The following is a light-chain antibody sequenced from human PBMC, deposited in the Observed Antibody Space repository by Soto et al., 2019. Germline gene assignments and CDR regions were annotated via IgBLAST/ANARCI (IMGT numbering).Light chain of an antibody. CDR1: TSNIGAGFD. J-gene: IGLJ1*01. CDR2: GNS. Sequence: QSVLTQPPSVSGALGQRVTISCTGSTSNIGAGFDVHWYQQFPGTAPKLLIFGNSNRPSGVPDRFSGSKSGTSASLAITGLQAEDEADYYCQSYDSISYVFGTGTKLTVL. CDR3: QSYDSISYV. V-gene: IGLV1-40*01.